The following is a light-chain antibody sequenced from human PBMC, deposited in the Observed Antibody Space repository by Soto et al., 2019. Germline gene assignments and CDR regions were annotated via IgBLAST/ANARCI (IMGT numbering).Light chain of an antibody. CDR1: QSVSSY. CDR3: QQRGNWWT. J-gene: IGKJ1*01. CDR2: DAS. Sequence: EIVLTQSPATQSLSPGERATLSCRASQSVSSYLAWYQQKPGQAPRLLIYDASNRATGIPARFSGSGSGTDFTLTISSLEPEDFAVYYCQQRGNWWTFGQGTKVEIK. V-gene: IGKV3-11*01.